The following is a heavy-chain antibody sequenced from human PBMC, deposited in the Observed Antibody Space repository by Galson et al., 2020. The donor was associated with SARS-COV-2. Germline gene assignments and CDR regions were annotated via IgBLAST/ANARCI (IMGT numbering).Heavy chain of an antibody. J-gene: IGHJ6*02. CDR2: INSDGSST. Sequence: TGGSLRLSCAASGFTFSSYWMHWVRQAPGKGLVWVSRINSDGSSTNYADSVKGRFTISRDNAKNTLFLQMNSLRAEDTAVYYCAREERSGGNYYGMDVWGQGTTVTVSS. CDR1: GFTFSSYW. CDR3: AREERSGGNYYGMDV. D-gene: IGHD3-3*01. V-gene: IGHV3-74*01.